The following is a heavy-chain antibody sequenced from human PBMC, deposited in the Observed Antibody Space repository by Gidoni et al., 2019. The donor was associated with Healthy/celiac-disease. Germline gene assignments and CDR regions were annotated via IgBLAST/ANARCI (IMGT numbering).Heavy chain of an antibody. CDR1: GYTFTGYY. J-gene: IGHJ6*02. V-gene: IGHV1-2*04. CDR2: INPNSGGT. Sequence: QVQLVQSGAEVKKPGASVKVSCKASGYTFTGYYMHWVRQAPGQGLEWMGSINPNSGGTNYAQKFQGWVTMTRDTSINTAYMELSRRRSDDTAVYYCARDPYSSSRSGMDVWGQGTTVTVSS. D-gene: IGHD6-6*01. CDR3: ARDPYSSSRSGMDV.